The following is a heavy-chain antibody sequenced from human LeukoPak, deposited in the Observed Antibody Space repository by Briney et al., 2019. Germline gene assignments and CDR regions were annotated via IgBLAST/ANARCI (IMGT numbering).Heavy chain of an antibody. Sequence: ASVKVSCKASGYTFTSYYMHWVRQAPGQGLEWMGIINPSGGSTSYAQKFQGRVTMTRDTSTSTVYMELSSLRSEDTAVYYCASPGFGELSVDYWGQGTLVTVSS. V-gene: IGHV1-46*01. CDR3: ASPGFGELSVDY. CDR1: GYTFTSYY. D-gene: IGHD3-10*01. CDR2: INPSGGST. J-gene: IGHJ4*02.